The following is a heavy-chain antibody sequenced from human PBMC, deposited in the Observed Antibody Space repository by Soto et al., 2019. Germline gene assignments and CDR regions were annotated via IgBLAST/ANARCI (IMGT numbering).Heavy chain of an antibody. CDR3: ARVNGYYYYGMDV. CDR1: GFTFSDYW. CDR2: IHLDGSEK. Sequence: GGSLRLSCAASGFTFSDYWMSWVRQTPGKGLEWVGNIHLDGSEKYYADSVKGRFTISRDNAKNSLYLQMNSLRAEDTAVYYCARVNGYYYYGMDVWGQGTTVTVSS. D-gene: IGHD3-22*01. J-gene: IGHJ6*02. V-gene: IGHV3-7*05.